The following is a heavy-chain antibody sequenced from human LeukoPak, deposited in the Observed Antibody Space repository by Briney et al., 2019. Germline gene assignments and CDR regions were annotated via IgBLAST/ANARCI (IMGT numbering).Heavy chain of an antibody. CDR3: ARGRRIVVVIATSNWFDP. J-gene: IGHJ5*02. D-gene: IGHD2-21*01. CDR1: GYTFTGYY. CDR2: INPNSGGT. Sequence: GASVKVSCKASGYTFTGYYMHWVRQAPGQGLEWMGWINPNSGGTNYAQKFQGRVTMTRDTSISTAYMELSRLRSDDTAVYYCARGRRIVVVIATSNWFDPWGQGTLVTVSS. V-gene: IGHV1-2*02.